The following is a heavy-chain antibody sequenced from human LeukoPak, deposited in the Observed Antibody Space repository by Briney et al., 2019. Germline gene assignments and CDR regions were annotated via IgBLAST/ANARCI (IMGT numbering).Heavy chain of an antibody. CDR2: ISAYNGNT. J-gene: IGHJ3*02. D-gene: IGHD2-2*01. V-gene: IGHV1-18*01. CDR1: GYTFTSYG. Sequence: ASVKVSCKAYGYTFTSYGISWVRQAPGQGLEWMGWISAYNGNTNYAQKLQGRVTMTTDTSTSTAYMELRSLRSDDTAVYYCATSYCSSTSCRPRAFDIWGQGTMVTVSS. CDR3: ATSYCSSTSCRPRAFDI.